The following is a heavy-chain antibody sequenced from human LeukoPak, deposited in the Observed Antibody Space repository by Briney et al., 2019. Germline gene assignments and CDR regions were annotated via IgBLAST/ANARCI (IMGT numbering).Heavy chain of an antibody. J-gene: IGHJ3*02. CDR2: IYTSGST. CDR1: GGSISSYY. CDR3: ARTGLRFLEWLSRPGAFDI. Sequence: SETLSLTCTVSGGSISSYYWSWIRQPAGKGLEWIGRIYTSGSTNYNPSLKSRVTMSVDTSKNQFSLKLSSVTAADTAVYYCARTGLRFLEWLSRPGAFDIWGQGTMVTVSS. V-gene: IGHV4-4*07. D-gene: IGHD3-3*01.